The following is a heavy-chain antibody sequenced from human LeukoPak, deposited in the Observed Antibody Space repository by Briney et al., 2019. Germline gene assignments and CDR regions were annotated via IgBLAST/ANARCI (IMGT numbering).Heavy chain of an antibody. CDR1: GFTFSTYT. J-gene: IGHJ4*02. CDR3: VDTAMADFDY. D-gene: IGHD5-18*01. Sequence: GGSLRLSCVASGFTFSTYTMNWIRQAPGKGLEWVSGSIGSGGSAFYADSVKGRFSISRDTSKNTLFLHMNNLRAGDTAVYYCVDTAMADFDYWGQGTLVTVSS. V-gene: IGHV3-23*01. CDR2: SIGSGGSA.